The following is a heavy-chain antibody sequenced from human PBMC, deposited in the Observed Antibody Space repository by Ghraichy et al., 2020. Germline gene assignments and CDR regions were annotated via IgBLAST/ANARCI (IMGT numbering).Heavy chain of an antibody. CDR3: ARGFHILTHFDL. D-gene: IGHD3-9*01. V-gene: IGHV4-59*01. CDR1: GGSIDFYY. CDR2: IYYTGST. J-gene: IGHJ4*02. Sequence: SETLSLTCAVSGGSIDFYYWSWIRQPPGKGLEWIGYIYYTGSTNYNPSLKSRVTISVDTSKNHLSLKLSSVTAADTAVYYCARGFHILTHFDLWGQGTLVAVSS.